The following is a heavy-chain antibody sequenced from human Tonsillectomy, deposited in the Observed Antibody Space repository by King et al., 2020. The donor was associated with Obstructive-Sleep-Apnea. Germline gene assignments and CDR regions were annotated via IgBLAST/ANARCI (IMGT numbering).Heavy chain of an antibody. CDR2: INNDGSIT. D-gene: IGHD3-22*01. J-gene: IGHJ4*02. Sequence: VQLVESGGGLVQPGGSLRLSCAASGFTFSNYWMHWVRQAPGKGLVWVSRINNDGSITNYADSVKGRFTISRDNAKNTLFLQMNSLRAEDTAVYYCAKFDYYDSSFYYYFDYWGQGTLVTVSS. CDR1: GFTFSNYW. CDR3: AKFDYYDSSFYYYFDY. V-gene: IGHV3-74*01.